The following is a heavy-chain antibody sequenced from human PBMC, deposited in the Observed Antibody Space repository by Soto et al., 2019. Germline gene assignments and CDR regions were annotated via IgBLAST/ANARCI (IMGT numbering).Heavy chain of an antibody. D-gene: IGHD3-3*01. CDR2: ISGSGGST. V-gene: IGHV3-23*01. Sequence: EVQLLESGGGLVQPGGSLRLSCAASGFTFSSYAMSWVRQAPGKGLEWVSAISGSGGSTYYADSVKGRFTISRDNSKNTLYLQMNSLRAEDTAVYYCARGRFSSTSYGMDVWGQGTTVIVSS. CDR3: ARGRFSSTSYGMDV. CDR1: GFTFSSYA. J-gene: IGHJ6*02.